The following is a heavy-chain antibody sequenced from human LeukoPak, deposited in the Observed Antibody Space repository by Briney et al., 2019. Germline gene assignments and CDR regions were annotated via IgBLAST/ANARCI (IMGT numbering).Heavy chain of an antibody. D-gene: IGHD3-16*02. V-gene: IGHV1-69*05. CDR2: IIPIFGTA. CDR3: ARVPYDYAWGSYRLGPLWY. Sequence: GASVKVSCKASGGTLSSYAISWVRQAPGQGLEWMGRIIPIFGTANYAQKFQGRVTITTDESTSTAYMELSSLRSEDTAVYYCARVPYDYAWGSYRLGPLWYWGQGTLVTVSS. J-gene: IGHJ4*02. CDR1: GGTLSSYA.